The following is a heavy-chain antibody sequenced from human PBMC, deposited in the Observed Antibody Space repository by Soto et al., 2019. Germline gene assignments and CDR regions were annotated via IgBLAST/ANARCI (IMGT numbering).Heavy chain of an antibody. V-gene: IGHV3-21*01. Sequence: GGSLRLSCAASGFTFSSYSMNWVRQAPGKGLEWVSSISSSSSYIYYADSVKGRFTISRDNAKNSLYLQMNSLRAEDTAVYYCARVPLSGSYYNAFDIWGQGTMVTVSS. D-gene: IGHD1-26*01. CDR2: ISSSSSYI. CDR1: GFTFSSYS. CDR3: ARVPLSGSYYNAFDI. J-gene: IGHJ3*02.